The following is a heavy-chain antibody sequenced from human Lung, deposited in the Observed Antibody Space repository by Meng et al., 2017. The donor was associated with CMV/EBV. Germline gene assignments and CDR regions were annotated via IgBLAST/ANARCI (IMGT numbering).Heavy chain of an antibody. CDR2: INPILGIA. Sequence: QVQLVQSGAWVKKPGSSVKGSLKASGGSFRRYTISWGRKAPGQGLEWMGRINPILGIANYAQKFQGRVTITADKSTSTAYLELSSLRSEDTAVYYCASSIFGVVIISPLGYWGQGTLVTVSS. J-gene: IGHJ4*02. CDR3: ASSIFGVVIISPLGY. D-gene: IGHD3-3*01. V-gene: IGHV1-69*02. CDR1: GGSFRRYT.